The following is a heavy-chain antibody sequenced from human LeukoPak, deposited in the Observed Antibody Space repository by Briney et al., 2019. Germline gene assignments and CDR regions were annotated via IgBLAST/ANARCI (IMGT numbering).Heavy chain of an antibody. J-gene: IGHJ5*02. Sequence: PSETLSLTCAVYGGSFSGYYWSWIRQPPGKGLEWIGEINHSGSTNYNPSLKSRVTISVDTSKNQFSLKLSSVTAADTAVYYCARIRGLVVVVAASWFDPWGQGTLVTVSS. CDR3: ARIRGLVVVVAASWFDP. CDR2: INHSGST. D-gene: IGHD2-15*01. V-gene: IGHV4-34*01. CDR1: GGSFSGYY.